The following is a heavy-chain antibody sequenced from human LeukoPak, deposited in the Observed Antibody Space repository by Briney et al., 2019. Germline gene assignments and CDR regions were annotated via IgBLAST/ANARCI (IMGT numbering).Heavy chain of an antibody. D-gene: IGHD3-10*01. CDR1: GFTFSSYS. CDR3: ARDFYGSFDY. V-gene: IGHV3-48*04. J-gene: IGHJ4*02. Sequence: GGSLRLSCAASGFTFSSYSMNWVRQAPGKGLEWVSYISSSSSTIYYADSVKGRYTISRDNAKNSLYLQMSSLRAEDTAVYYCARDFYGSFDYWGQGTLVTVSS. CDR2: ISSSSSTI.